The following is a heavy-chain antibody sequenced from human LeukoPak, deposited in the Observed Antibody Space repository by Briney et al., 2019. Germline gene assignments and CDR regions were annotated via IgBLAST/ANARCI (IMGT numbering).Heavy chain of an antibody. Sequence: PGRSLRLSCAASGFTFSDHYMTWIRHAQGKGLGWVSYISSDGRAIYYADSVKGRFTISRDNAKNSLYLQMNSLTAEDTAVYYCAREPKSGSFAYYFDYWGQGTLVTVSS. CDR1: GFTFSDHY. CDR3: AREPKSGSFAYYFDY. J-gene: IGHJ4*02. D-gene: IGHD1-26*01. V-gene: IGHV3-11*01. CDR2: ISSDGRAI.